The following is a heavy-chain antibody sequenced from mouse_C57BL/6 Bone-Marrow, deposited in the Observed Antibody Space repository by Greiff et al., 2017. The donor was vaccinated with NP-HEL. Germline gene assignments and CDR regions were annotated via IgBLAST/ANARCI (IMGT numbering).Heavy chain of an antibody. CDR2: ISNGGGST. CDR1: GFTFSDYY. V-gene: IGHV5-12*01. D-gene: IGHD5-1-1*01. Sequence: EVKLEESGGGLVQPGGSLKLSCAASGFTFSDYYMYWVRQTPEKRLEWVAYISNGGGSTYYPDTVKGRFTISRDNAKNTLYLQMSRLKSEDTAMYYCARGYLVYFDYWGQGTTLTVSS. J-gene: IGHJ2*01. CDR3: ARGYLVYFDY.